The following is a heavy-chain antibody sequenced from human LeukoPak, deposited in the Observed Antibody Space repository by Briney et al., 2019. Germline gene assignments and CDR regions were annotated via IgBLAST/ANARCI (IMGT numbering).Heavy chain of an antibody. Sequence: PSETLSLTCTVSGGSISGYYWSWIRQPPGKGLEWIGYIYYSGSTNYNPSLKRRVTISVDTSKNQFSLKLSSVTAADTAVYYCARHPPLSSSSWYYYYGMDVWGQGTTVTVSS. CDR3: ARHPPLSSSSWYYYYGMDV. CDR1: GGSISGYY. CDR2: IYYSGST. D-gene: IGHD6-13*01. V-gene: IGHV4-59*08. J-gene: IGHJ6*02.